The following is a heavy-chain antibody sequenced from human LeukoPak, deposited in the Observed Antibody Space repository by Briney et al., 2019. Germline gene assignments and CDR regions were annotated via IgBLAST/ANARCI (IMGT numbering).Heavy chain of an antibody. CDR1: GFTLSSYA. V-gene: IGHV3-23*01. CDR2: ISGSGGST. D-gene: IGHD6-6*01. Sequence: PGGSLRLSCAASGFTLSSYAMSWVRQAPGKGLEWVSTISGSGGSTYYADSVKGRFTISRDNSKNTLYVQMNSLRAEDTAVYYCARQSIAGGDDAFDIWGQGTMVTVSS. J-gene: IGHJ3*02. CDR3: ARQSIAGGDDAFDI.